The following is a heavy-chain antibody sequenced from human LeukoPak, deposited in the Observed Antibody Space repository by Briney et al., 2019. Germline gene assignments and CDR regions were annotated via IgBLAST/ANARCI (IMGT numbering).Heavy chain of an antibody. V-gene: IGHV1-18*01. Sequence: GAAVKGSCKASGYTFTSYGISWVRQSPGQGLEWMGWISAYNGNTNYAQKLQGRVTMTTDTSTSTAYMELRSLRSDDTAVYYCARGYDYGDYNWFDPWGQGTLVPVSS. CDR3: ARGYDYGDYNWFDP. D-gene: IGHD4-17*01. CDR2: ISAYNGNT. J-gene: IGHJ5*02. CDR1: GYTFTSYG.